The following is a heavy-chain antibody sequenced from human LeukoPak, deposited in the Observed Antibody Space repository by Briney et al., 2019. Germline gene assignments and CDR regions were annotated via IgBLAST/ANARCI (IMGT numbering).Heavy chain of an antibody. CDR1: GGSISDFY. CDR2: ISYSGST. Sequence: SETLSLTCTVSGGSISDFYWSWIRQPPGKRLEWIGYISYSGSTDSNPSLKSRLTMSVDMSKNQFSLKLGSVSAADTAIYCCAELAADSSAWYGFDYWGQGTLVTVSS. J-gene: IGHJ4*02. V-gene: IGHV4-59*08. D-gene: IGHD6-19*01. CDR3: AELAADSSAWYGFDY.